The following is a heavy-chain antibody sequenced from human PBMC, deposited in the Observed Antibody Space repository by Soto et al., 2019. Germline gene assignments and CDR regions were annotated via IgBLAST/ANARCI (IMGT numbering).Heavy chain of an antibody. J-gene: IGHJ4*02. CDR1: GGSFSGYF. CDR3: ARGRNWGFPFDH. D-gene: IGHD7-27*01. Sequence: SETLSLTCAVQGGSFSGYFWNWIRQPPGKGLEWIGEISHIGSTNYNPSLKSRVTISVDTSKSQFSLKVRSVTAADTAVYYCARGRNWGFPFDHWGQGNLVTVSS. V-gene: IGHV4-34*01. CDR2: ISHIGST.